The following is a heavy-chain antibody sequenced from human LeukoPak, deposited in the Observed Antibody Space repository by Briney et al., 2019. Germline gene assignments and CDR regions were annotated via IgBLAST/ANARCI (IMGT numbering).Heavy chain of an antibody. J-gene: IGHJ4*02. CDR1: GYTFTGYY. V-gene: IGHV1-2*02. Sequence: ASVKVSCKASGYTFTGYYMHWVRQAPGQGLEWMGWINPNSGGTNYAQKFQGRVTMTRDTSISTAYMELSRLRSDDTAVYYCARVLVRFLEWFDYWGQGTLVTVSS. CDR3: ARVLVRFLEWFDY. CDR2: INPNSGGT. D-gene: IGHD3-3*01.